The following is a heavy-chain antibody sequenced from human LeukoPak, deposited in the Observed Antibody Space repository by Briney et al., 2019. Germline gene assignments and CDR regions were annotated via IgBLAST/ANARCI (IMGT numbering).Heavy chain of an antibody. Sequence: GGPLRLSCAASGFTFSSYAMSWVRQAPGKGLEWVSIISGSGGSTYHADSVKGRFTISRDNSKNTLYLQMNSLRVEDTAIYYCVKGAAPGTRRFDYWGQGTLVTVSS. V-gene: IGHV3-23*01. D-gene: IGHD6-13*01. CDR2: ISGSGGST. J-gene: IGHJ4*02. CDR3: VKGAAPGTRRFDY. CDR1: GFTFSSYA.